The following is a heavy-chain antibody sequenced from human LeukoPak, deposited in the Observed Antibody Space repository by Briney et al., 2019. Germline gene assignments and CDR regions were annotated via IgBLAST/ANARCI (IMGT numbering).Heavy chain of an antibody. V-gene: IGHV3-53*04. CDR3: ARVREYYDILTGYYPDAFDI. Sequence: GGSLRLSCAASGFTVSSNYMSWVRQAPGKGLEWVSVIYSGGSTYYADSVKGRFTISRHNSKNTLYLQMNSLRAEDTAVYNCARVREYYDILTGYYPDAFDIWGQGTMVTVSS. CDR2: IYSGGST. CDR1: GFTVSSNY. J-gene: IGHJ3*02. D-gene: IGHD3-9*01.